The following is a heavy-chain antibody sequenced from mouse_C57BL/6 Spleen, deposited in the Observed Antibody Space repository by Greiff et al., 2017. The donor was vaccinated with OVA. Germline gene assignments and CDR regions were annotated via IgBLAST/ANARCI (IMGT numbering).Heavy chain of an antibody. CDR3: TKHYSNSAWFAY. J-gene: IGHJ3*01. D-gene: IGHD2-5*01. Sequence: QVQLKESGAELVRPGASVTLSCKASGYTFTDYEMHWVKQTPVHGLEWIGAIDPETGGTAYNQKFKGKAILTADKSSSTAYMELRSLTSEDSAVYYCTKHYSNSAWFAYWGQGTLVTVSA. V-gene: IGHV1-15*01. CDR2: IDPETGGT. CDR1: GYTFTDYE.